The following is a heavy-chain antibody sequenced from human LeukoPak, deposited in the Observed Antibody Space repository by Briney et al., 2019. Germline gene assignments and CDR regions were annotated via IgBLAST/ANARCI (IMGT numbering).Heavy chain of an antibody. CDR2: IYTSGSN. Sequence: SETLSLTCTVSGGSISSYYWSWIRQPAGKGLEWIGRIYTSGSNNYNPSLKSRVTISVDTSKNQFSLKLGSVTAADTAVYYCARDAGDSSGWYRGAGHNWFDPWGQGTLVTVSS. CDR3: ARDAGDSSGWYRGAGHNWFDP. J-gene: IGHJ5*02. V-gene: IGHV4-4*07. D-gene: IGHD6-19*01. CDR1: GGSISSYY.